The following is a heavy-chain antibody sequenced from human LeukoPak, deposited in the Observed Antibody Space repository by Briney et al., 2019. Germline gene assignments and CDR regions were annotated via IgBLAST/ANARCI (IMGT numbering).Heavy chain of an antibody. CDR1: GFTFSGYW. Sequence: PGGSLRLSCAASGFTFSGYWMSWVRQAPGKGLEWVANIKQDGSEKYYVDSVKGRFTISRDNAKNSLYLQMNSLRAEDTAVYYCAREVDSSGSRFDPWGQGTLVTVSS. D-gene: IGHD6-19*01. J-gene: IGHJ5*02. CDR3: AREVDSSGSRFDP. V-gene: IGHV3-7*03. CDR2: IKQDGSEK.